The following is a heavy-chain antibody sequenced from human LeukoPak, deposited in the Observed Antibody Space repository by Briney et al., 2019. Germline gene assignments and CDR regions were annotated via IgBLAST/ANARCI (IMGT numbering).Heavy chain of an antibody. Sequence: SETLSLTCAVYGGSFSGYYWSWIRQPPGKGLEWIGYIYYSGSTNYNPSLKSRVTISVDTSKNQFSLKLSSVTAADTAVYYCARQNYDILTGYFPFDYWGQGTLVTVSS. V-gene: IGHV4-59*01. D-gene: IGHD3-9*01. CDR3: ARQNYDILTGYFPFDY. CDR2: IYYSGST. J-gene: IGHJ4*02. CDR1: GGSFSGYY.